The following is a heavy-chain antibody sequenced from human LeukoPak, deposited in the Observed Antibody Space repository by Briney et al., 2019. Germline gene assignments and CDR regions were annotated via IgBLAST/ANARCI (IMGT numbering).Heavy chain of an antibody. CDR1: GYTSTSYA. CDR2: INAGNGNT. V-gene: IGHV1-3*01. J-gene: IGHJ4*02. Sequence: RASVKVSCKASGYTSTSYAMHWVRQAPGQRLEWMGWINAGNGNTKYSQKFQGRVTITRDTSASTAYMELSSLRSEDTAVYYCARRDSSGWYVFDYWGQGTLVTVSS. D-gene: IGHD6-19*01. CDR3: ARRDSSGWYVFDY.